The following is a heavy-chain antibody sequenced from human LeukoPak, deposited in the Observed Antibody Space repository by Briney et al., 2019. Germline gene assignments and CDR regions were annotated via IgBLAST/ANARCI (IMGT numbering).Heavy chain of an antibody. V-gene: IGHV4-59*11. CDR3: ARTLSYRLHLGYMDV. Sequence: SETLSLTGTVSGGPISTHYWSWIRQSPGRGLEWFGYIYYSGGVNYNPSLKSRVTMSVDMSKNQFSLKLTSVTAADTAVYYCARTLSYRLHLGYMDVWGKGTTVTVSS. J-gene: IGHJ6*03. CDR2: IYYSGGV. D-gene: IGHD4-11*01. CDR1: GGPISTHY.